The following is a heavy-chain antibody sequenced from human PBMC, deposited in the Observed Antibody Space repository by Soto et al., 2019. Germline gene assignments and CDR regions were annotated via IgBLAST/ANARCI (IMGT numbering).Heavy chain of an antibody. J-gene: IGHJ3*02. CDR3: ATSSIRPRGDLDAFDI. Sequence: ASVKVSCKASGYTFTSYYMHWVRQAPGQGLEWKGIINPSGGSTSYAQKFQGRVTMTKDTSTNTAYMELSSLRSEDTAVYYCATSSIRPRGDLDAFDIWGQGTMVTVSS. CDR1: GYTFTSYY. CDR2: INPSGGST. V-gene: IGHV1-46*01. D-gene: IGHD3-10*01.